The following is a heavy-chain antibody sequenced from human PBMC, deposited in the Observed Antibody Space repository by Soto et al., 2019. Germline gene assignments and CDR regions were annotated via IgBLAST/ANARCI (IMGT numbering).Heavy chain of an antibody. D-gene: IGHD6-19*01. V-gene: IGHV3-15*01. Sequence: GGSLRLSCAASGFTFNNAWMTWVRQAPGKGLEWVGRIKSKTDGGTTDYAAPVKGRFTISRDDSKNTLYLQMNSLKTEDTAVYYCTTDIGVAGTLGLLASARPVDYWGQGTLVTVSS. CDR2: IKSKTDGGTT. J-gene: IGHJ4*02. CDR1: GFTFNNAW. CDR3: TTDIGVAGTLGLLASARPVDY.